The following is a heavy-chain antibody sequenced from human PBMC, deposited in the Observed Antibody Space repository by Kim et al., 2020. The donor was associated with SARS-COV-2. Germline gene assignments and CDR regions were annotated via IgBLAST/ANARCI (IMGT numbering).Heavy chain of an antibody. J-gene: IGHJ6*02. D-gene: IGHD6-13*01. V-gene: IGHV1-46*01. Sequence: ASVKVSCKASGYTFTSYYMHWVRQAPGQGLEWMGIINPSGGSTSYAQKFQGRVTMTRDTSTSTVYMELSSLRSEDTAVYYCARDHPLIAAAAHGGVYYYYYGMDVWGQGTTVTVSS. CDR3: ARDHPLIAAAAHGGVYYYYYGMDV. CDR1: GYTFTSYY. CDR2: INPSGGST.